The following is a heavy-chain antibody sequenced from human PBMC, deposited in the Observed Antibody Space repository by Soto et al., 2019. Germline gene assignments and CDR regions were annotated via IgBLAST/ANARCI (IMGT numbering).Heavy chain of an antibody. CDR2: INHSGST. Sequence: SETLSLTCAVYGGSFSGYYWSWIRQPPGKGLEWIGEINHSGSTNYNPSLKSRVTISVDTSKNQFSLKLSPVTAADTAVYYCARGRDGFDYWGQGTLVTVSS. J-gene: IGHJ4*02. CDR3: ARGRDGFDY. D-gene: IGHD4-17*01. CDR1: GGSFSGYY. V-gene: IGHV4-34*01.